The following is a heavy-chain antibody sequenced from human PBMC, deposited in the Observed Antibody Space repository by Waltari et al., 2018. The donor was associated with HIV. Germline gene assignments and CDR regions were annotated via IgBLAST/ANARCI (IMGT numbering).Heavy chain of an antibody. D-gene: IGHD3-22*01. J-gene: IGHJ4*02. V-gene: IGHV4-39*01. CDR1: DGSIDRSSYY. CDR3: ARHAGGYDSSGYFPYYFDY. Sequence: QLQLQESGPGLVKPSETLSLTCTVSDGSIDRSSYYWGWIRQPPGKGLEWIGSIYYSGSTYDNPSLKSGVPISVDTSKNRFSLKLSSVTAADTAVYYCARHAGGYDSSGYFPYYFDYWGQGALVTVSS. CDR2: IYYSGST.